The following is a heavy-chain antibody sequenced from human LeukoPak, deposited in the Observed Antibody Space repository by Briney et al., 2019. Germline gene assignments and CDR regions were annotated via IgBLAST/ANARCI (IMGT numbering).Heavy chain of an antibody. CDR3: AKGASGWYVPALYYFDY. Sequence: GGSLRLSCAASGFTFSSYAMSWVRQAPGKGLEWVSAISGSGGSTYYADSVKGRFTISRDNSKNTLYLQMNSLRAEDTAVYYCAKGASGWYVPALYYFDYWGQGTLVTVSS. CDR2: ISGSGGST. CDR1: GFTFSSYA. J-gene: IGHJ4*02. D-gene: IGHD6-19*01. V-gene: IGHV3-23*01.